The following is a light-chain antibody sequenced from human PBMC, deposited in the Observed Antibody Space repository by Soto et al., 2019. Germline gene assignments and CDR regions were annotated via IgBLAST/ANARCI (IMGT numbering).Light chain of an antibody. CDR1: SSDVGGYNY. CDR3: CSYSGSYTHV. J-gene: IGLJ1*01. V-gene: IGLV2-11*01. CDR2: DVS. Sequence: QSVLTQPRSVSGSPGQSVTISCTGTSSDVGGYNYVSWYQQHPGKAPKLMIYDVSKRPSGVPDRFSGSKSGNTASLTISVLQAEDEAHYYCCSYSGSYTHVFGTGTKVTVL.